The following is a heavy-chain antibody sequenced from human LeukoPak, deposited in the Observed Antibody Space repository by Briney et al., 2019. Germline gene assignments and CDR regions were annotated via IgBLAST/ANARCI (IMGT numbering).Heavy chain of an antibody. CDR3: AKDPSWGRPQLAHFDY. Sequence: GGSLRLSCAASGFTFSSYAMSWVRQAPGKGLEWVSAISGSGGSTYYADSVKGRFTISRDNSKNTLYLQTNSLRAEDTAVYYCAKDPSWGRPQLAHFDYWGQGTLVTVSS. CDR2: ISGSGGST. D-gene: IGHD3-16*01. J-gene: IGHJ4*02. V-gene: IGHV3-23*01. CDR1: GFTFSSYA.